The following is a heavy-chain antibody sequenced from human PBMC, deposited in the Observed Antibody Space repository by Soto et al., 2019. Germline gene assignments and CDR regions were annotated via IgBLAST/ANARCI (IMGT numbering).Heavy chain of an antibody. CDR1: GCTFSDYY. CDR2: ISSSSSYT. J-gene: IGHJ6*02. CDR3: ARAPEREGDYYGMDV. D-gene: IGHD1-26*01. V-gene: IGHV3-11*06. Sequence: QVQLVESGGGLVKPGGSLRLSCAASGCTFSDYYMSWIRQAPGKGLEWVSYISSSSSYTNYAYSVKGRFTISRDNAKNSLYLQMNSLRAEDTAVYYCARAPEREGDYYGMDVWGQGTTGTVYS.